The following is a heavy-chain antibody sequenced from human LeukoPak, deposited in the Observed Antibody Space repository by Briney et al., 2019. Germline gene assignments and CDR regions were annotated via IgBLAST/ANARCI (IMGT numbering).Heavy chain of an antibody. V-gene: IGHV4-34*01. CDR3: ARRVVVVPAAILRSRYFDL. CDR1: GGSFSGYY. J-gene: IGHJ2*01. CDR2: INHSGST. Sequence: PSETLSLTCAVYGGSFSGYYWSWIRQPPGKGLEWIGEINHSGSTNYNPSLKSRVTISVDTSKNQFSLKLSSVTAADTAVYYCARRVVVVPAAILRSRYFDLWGRGTLVTVSS. D-gene: IGHD2-2*01.